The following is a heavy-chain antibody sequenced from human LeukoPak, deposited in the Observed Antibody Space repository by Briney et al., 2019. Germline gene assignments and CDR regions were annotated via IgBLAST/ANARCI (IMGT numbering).Heavy chain of an antibody. CDR1: GYTFTGYY. V-gene: IGHV1-2*02. J-gene: IGHJ6*02. Sequence: ASVKVSCKASGYTFTGYYMRWVREAPGQGIEWMGWINPNSGGTNYAQKFQGRVTMTRDTSISTAYMELSRLRSDDTAVYYCATTKTDLLRFLEWPHYYYGMDVWGQGTTVTVSS. CDR3: ATTKTDLLRFLEWPHYYYGMDV. D-gene: IGHD3-3*01. CDR2: INPNSGGT.